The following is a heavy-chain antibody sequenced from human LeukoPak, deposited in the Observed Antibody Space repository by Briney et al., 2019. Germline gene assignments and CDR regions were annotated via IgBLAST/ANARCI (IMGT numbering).Heavy chain of an antibody. D-gene: IGHD2-15*01. CDR3: ARGGPGRWPAYYFDY. CDR2: INQEGIET. CDR1: GFSFSSYW. J-gene: IGHJ4*02. V-gene: IGHV3-7*05. Sequence: PGRSLRLSCAASGFSFSSYWMSWVRQGPGKGLERVANINQEGIETYYVDSVKGRFTISRDNAKNSLFLQMNSLRAEDTAVYYCARGGPGRWPAYYFDYWGQGTLVTVSS.